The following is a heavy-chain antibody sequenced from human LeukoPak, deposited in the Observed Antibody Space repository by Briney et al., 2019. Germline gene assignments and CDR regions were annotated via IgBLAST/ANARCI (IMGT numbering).Heavy chain of an antibody. D-gene: IGHD3-22*01. Sequence: GGSLRLSCALSGITLSNYSMSWVRQAPGKGREWVAGIIDSGGSTNYADSVKGRFTISRDNPKNTLYLQMNSLRAEDTAVYFCARRGVVIRVILVGFHKEAFYFDSWGQGALVTVSS. CDR1: GITLSNYS. CDR3: ARRGVVIRVILVGFHKEAFYFDS. J-gene: IGHJ4*02. CDR2: IIDSGGST. V-gene: IGHV3-23*01.